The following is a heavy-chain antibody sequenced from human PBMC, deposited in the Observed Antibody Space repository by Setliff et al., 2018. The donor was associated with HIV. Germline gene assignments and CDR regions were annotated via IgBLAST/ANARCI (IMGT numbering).Heavy chain of an antibody. CDR2: INSDGSST. J-gene: IGHJ6*03. CDR3: ARIPGYSSGWVNYYYMDV. CDR1: GFTFSNYW. V-gene: IGHV3-74*01. Sequence: GGSLRLSCAASGFTFSNYWMHWVRQAPGKGLVWVSRINSDGSSTYYADSVKGRFTISRDNAKNTLYLQMNSLRAEDTAVYYCARIPGYSSGWVNYYYMDVWGKGTTVTVSS. D-gene: IGHD6-19*01.